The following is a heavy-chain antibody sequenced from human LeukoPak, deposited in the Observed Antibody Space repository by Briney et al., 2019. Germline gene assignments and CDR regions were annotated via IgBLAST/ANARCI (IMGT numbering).Heavy chain of an antibody. V-gene: IGHV3-15*01. CDR1: GFTFSNAW. CDR3: TTGACFSTSCDDAFDI. CDR2: IKSKTDGGTT. J-gene: IGHJ3*02. D-gene: IGHD2-2*01. Sequence: GGSLRLSCAASGFTFSNAWMSWVRQAPGKGLEWVGRIKSKTDGGTTDYAAPVKGRFTISRDDSKNTLYLQMNSLKTEDTAVYYCTTGACFSTSCDDAFDIWGQGTMVTVSS.